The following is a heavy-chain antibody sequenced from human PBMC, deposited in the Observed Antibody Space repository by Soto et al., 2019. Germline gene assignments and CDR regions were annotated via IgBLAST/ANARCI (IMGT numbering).Heavy chain of an antibody. D-gene: IGHD2-21*01. J-gene: IGHJ4*02. CDR2: SRDKGTSYNT. CDR1: GFTFSDYY. CDR3: ARSIPGSTSFGY. Sequence: EVHLVESGGTLVQPGGSLRLSCAGSGFTFSDYYIDWVRQAPGKGLEWVGSSRDKGTSYNTDYAGSVKGRFTVSRDASKNSLYLQMNSLTADDTALYYCARSIPGSTSFGYWCPGTLVTVSS. V-gene: IGHV3-72*01.